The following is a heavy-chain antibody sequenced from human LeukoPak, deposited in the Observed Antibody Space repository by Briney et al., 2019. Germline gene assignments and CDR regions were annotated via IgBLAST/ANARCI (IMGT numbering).Heavy chain of an antibody. J-gene: IGHJ6*03. CDR2: ISWNSCNI. Sequence: PAGSLRLSCSGSGFTFSSYAMHWVRQAPGKGLEWVSGISWNSCNIGYADSVKGRFTISRDNAKNSLYLQMNSLRAEDTALYYCAKGRYYYDSSAYARGWYTDVWGKGTTVTVSS. D-gene: IGHD3-22*01. CDR1: GFTFSSYA. V-gene: IGHV3-9*01. CDR3: AKGRYYYDSSAYARGWYTDV.